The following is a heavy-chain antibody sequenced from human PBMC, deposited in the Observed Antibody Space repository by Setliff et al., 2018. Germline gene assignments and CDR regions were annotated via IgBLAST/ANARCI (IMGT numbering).Heavy chain of an antibody. CDR1: GFTFSSYW. Sequence: GESLKISCAASGFTFSSYWMSWVRQAPGKGLEWVANIRQDGSEKYYVDSVKGRFTISRDNAKNSLYLQMNSLRAEDTAVYYCARDRLAGFLSGYYYYYYGMDVWGQGTTVT. D-gene: IGHD3-22*01. V-gene: IGHV3-7*01. CDR2: IRQDGSEK. CDR3: ARDRLAGFLSGYYYYYYGMDV. J-gene: IGHJ6*02.